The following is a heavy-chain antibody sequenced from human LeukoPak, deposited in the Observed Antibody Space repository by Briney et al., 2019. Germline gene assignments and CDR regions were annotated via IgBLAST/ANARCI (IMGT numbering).Heavy chain of an antibody. V-gene: IGHV4-59*01. CDR3: ARGTYYSDSSGYSYYSYYYMDV. CDR2: IYYSGST. D-gene: IGHD3-22*01. Sequence: PSETLSLTCTVSGGSISSYYWSWIRQPPGKGLEWIGYIYYSGSTNYNPSLKSRVTISVDTSKNQFSLKLTSVTAADTAVYFCARGTYYSDSSGYSYYSYYYMDVWGKGTTVTISS. CDR1: GGSISSYY. J-gene: IGHJ6*03.